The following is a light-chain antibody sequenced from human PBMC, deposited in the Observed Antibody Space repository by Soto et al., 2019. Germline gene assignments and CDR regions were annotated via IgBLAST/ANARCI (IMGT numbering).Light chain of an antibody. CDR1: SSDVGGYDF. Sequence: QSALTQPASVSGSPGQSITISCTGTSSDVGGYDFVSWYQHHPGKVPKLMIFEVSKRPSGVSNRFSGSKSGNTASLTISGLQAEDEADYYCSSYTTANTYVFGTGTKLTVL. CDR2: EVS. V-gene: IGLV2-14*01. CDR3: SSYTTANTYV. J-gene: IGLJ1*01.